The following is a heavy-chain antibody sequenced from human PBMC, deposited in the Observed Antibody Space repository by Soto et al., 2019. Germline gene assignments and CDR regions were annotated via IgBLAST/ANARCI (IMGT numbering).Heavy chain of an antibody. D-gene: IGHD3-10*01. CDR2: ISSSSYI. J-gene: IGHJ6*02. CDR1: GFTFSSYS. CDR3: ARDSDIRAFYYGMDV. Sequence: PGGSLRLSCAASGFTFSSYSMNWVRQAPGKGLEWVSSISSSSYIYYADSVKGRFTISRDNAKNSLYLQMNSLRAEDTAVYYCARDSDIRAFYYGMDVWGQGTTVTVSS. V-gene: IGHV3-21*01.